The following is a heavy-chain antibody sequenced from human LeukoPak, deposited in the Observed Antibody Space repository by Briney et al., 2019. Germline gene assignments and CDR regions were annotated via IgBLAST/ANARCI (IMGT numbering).Heavy chain of an antibody. Sequence: PSETLSLTCTVSGGSISSYYWSWIRQPPGKGLEWIGYIYYSGSTNYNPSLKSRVTISVDTSKNQFSLKLSSVTAADTAVYYCARGGYVTMRPGAFDIWGQGTMVTVSS. CDR2: IYYSGST. CDR1: GGSISSYY. D-gene: IGHD3-10*01. CDR3: ARGGYVTMRPGAFDI. J-gene: IGHJ3*02. V-gene: IGHV4-59*01.